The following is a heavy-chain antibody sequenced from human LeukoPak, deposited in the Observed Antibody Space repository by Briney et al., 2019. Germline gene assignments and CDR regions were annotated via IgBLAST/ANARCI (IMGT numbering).Heavy chain of an antibody. J-gene: IGHJ4*02. V-gene: IGHV1-3*01. Sequence: GASVKVSCKASGYTFTKYVVHWVRQAPGQRPDWMGWINAGNGDTKYSQNFQDRVTITRDTSANTAYMELSSLTSEDTALYYCARDDCGDTCYPGGHWGQGTLVTVSS. CDR2: INAGNGDT. CDR3: ARDDCGDTCYPGGH. D-gene: IGHD2-21*01. CDR1: GYTFTKYV.